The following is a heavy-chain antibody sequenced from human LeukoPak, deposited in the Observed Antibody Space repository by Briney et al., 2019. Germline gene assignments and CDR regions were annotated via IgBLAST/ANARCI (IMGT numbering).Heavy chain of an antibody. V-gene: IGHV3-23*01. CDR1: GFTFSSYA. CDR2: ISGSGSST. J-gene: IGHJ4*02. Sequence: GGSLRLSCAASGFTFSSYAMTWVRQAPGKGLEWVSDISGSGSSTYYADSVKGRFTISRDNSKNTLYLQMNSLRAEDTAVYYCAKGSGWPYYFDYWGQGTLVTVSS. CDR3: AKGSGWPYYFDY. D-gene: IGHD6-19*01.